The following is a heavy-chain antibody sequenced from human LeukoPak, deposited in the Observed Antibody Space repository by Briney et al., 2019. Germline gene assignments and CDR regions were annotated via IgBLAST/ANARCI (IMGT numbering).Heavy chain of an antibody. V-gene: IGHV3-21*01. D-gene: IGHD1-26*01. J-gene: IGHJ4*02. CDR2: ITSRSYI. Sequence: GGSLRLSCAASGFTISNYIMSWVRQAPGKGLEWVSSITSRSYIYYADAMKGRFTISRDNAENSLYLQMNSLRVEDTAVYYCARAPPSIVGATGHEYWGQGTLVTVSS. CDR3: ARAPPSIVGATGHEY. CDR1: GFTISNYI.